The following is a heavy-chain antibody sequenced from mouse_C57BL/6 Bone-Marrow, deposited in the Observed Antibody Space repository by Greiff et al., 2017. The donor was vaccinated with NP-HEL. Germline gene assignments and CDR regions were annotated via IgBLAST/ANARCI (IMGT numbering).Heavy chain of an antibody. J-gene: IGHJ3*01. CDR1: GYAFSSYW. V-gene: IGHV1-80*01. CDR3: ARSGTTVVAPHFAY. CDR2: IYPGDGDT. Sequence: QVQLQQSGAELVKPGASVKISCKASGYAFSSYWMNWVKQRPGKGLEWIGQIYPGDGDTNYNGKFKGKATLTADKSSSTAYMQLSSLTSEDSAVYFCARSGTTVVAPHFAYWGQGTLVTVSA. D-gene: IGHD1-1*01.